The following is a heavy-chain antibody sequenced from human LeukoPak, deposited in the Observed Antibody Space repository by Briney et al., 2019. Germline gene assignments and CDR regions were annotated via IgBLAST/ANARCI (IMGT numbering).Heavy chain of an antibody. V-gene: IGHV4-39*07. Sequence: PSETLSLTCTVSGGSISSSSYYWGWIRQPPGKGLEWIGSIYYSGSTYYNPSLKSRVTLSVDTSKNQFSLKLSSVTAADTAVYYCARVKRITMVRGVTNWFDPWGQGTLVTVSS. CDR2: IYYSGST. CDR1: GGSISSSSYY. CDR3: ARVKRITMVRGVTNWFDP. J-gene: IGHJ5*02. D-gene: IGHD3-10*01.